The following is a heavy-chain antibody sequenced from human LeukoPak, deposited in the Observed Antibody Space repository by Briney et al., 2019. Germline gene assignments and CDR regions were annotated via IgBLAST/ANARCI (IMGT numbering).Heavy chain of an antibody. V-gene: IGHV4-34*01. D-gene: IGHD2-15*01. Sequence: SETLSLTCAVYGGSFSGYFCSWIRQSPGKDLEWIGEVSQSGDTYYNPSLTSRVTMSVDTSKNQFSLKLSSVTAADTAVYYCVREGGYCDGSGCKNWFDPWGQGTLVTVSS. J-gene: IGHJ5*02. CDR1: GGSFSGYF. CDR2: VSQSGDT. CDR3: VREGGYCDGSGCKNWFDP.